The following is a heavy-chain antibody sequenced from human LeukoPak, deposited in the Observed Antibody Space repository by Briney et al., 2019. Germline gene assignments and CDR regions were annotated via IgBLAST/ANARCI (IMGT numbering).Heavy chain of an antibody. CDR3: ARAIVVVLAAAYYYYGMDV. D-gene: IGHD2-2*01. Sequence: QSGRSLRLSCAASGFTSSSYAMHWVRQAPGKGLEWVAVISYDGSNKYYADSVKGRFTISRDNSKNTLYLQMNSLRAEDTAVYYCARAIVVVLAAAYYYYGMDVWGQGTTVTVSS. CDR1: GFTSSSYA. CDR2: ISYDGSNK. V-gene: IGHV3-30*04. J-gene: IGHJ6*02.